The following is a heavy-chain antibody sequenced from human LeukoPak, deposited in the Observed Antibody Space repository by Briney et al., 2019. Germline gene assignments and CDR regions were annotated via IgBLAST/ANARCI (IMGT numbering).Heavy chain of an antibody. CDR3: ARGDRHWYFAL. J-gene: IGHJ2*01. V-gene: IGHV4-59*01. Sequence: PSETLSLTCTVSGGSISSYYWSWIRQPPGKGLEGIGYIYYSGSTNYNPSLKSRVTISVDTSKNQFSLKLSSVTAADTAVYYCARGDRHWYFALWGRGTLVTVSS. CDR2: IYYSGST. D-gene: IGHD2-21*02. CDR1: GGSISSYY.